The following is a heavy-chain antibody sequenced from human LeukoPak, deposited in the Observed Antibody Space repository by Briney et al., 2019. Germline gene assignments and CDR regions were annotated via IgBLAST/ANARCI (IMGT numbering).Heavy chain of an antibody. CDR1: GYSFTNYW. D-gene: IGHD5-18*01. J-gene: IGHJ5*02. CDR3: ARHLRLWQNWFDP. V-gene: IGHV5-51*01. CDR2: IYPGDSDT. Sequence: GESLQISCKGSGYSFTNYWIGWVRQMPGKGPEWMGIIYPGDSDTRYSPSFQGQVTISADKSISTAYLQWSSLKASDTAMYYCARHLRLWQNWFDPWGQGTLVTVSS.